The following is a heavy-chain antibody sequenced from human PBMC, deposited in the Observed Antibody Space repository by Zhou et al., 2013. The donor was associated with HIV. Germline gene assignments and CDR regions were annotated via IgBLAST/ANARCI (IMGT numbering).Heavy chain of an antibody. D-gene: IGHD1-26*01. CDR2: IIPIFGTA. CDR3: ASWVRGSYYGLYYYVHGR. Sequence: QVQLVQSGAEVKKPGSSVKVSCKASGGTFSSYAISWVRQAPGQGLEWMGGIIPIFGTANYAQKFQGRVTITTDESTSTAYMELSSLRSEDTAVYYCASWVRGSYYGLYYYVHGRLGQRDHGHRLL. J-gene: IGHJ6*03. CDR1: GGTFSSYA. V-gene: IGHV1-69*05.